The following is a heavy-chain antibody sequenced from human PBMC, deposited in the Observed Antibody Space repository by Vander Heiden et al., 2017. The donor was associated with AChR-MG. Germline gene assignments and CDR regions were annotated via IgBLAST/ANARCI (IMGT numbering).Heavy chain of an antibody. J-gene: IGHJ5*02. CDR2: IYYSGST. CDR1: GGSISSSSYY. Sequence: QLQLQESGPGLVKPSETLSLTCTVSGGSISSSSYYWGWIRQPPGKGLEYIGSIYYSGSTYYNPSLKSRVTISEDTSKNQFSLKLSSVTAADTAVYYGARHFDSSVNRGRESWGQGILVTVSS. CDR3: ARHFDSSVNRGRES. D-gene: IGHD3-22*01. V-gene: IGHV4-39*01.